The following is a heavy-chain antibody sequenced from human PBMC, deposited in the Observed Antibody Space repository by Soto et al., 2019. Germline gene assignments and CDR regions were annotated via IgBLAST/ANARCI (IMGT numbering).Heavy chain of an antibody. CDR3: GKDGAITDYTYLDY. V-gene: IGHV3-43*01. CDR2: ISWDGRST. J-gene: IGHJ4*02. D-gene: IGHD1-26*01. Sequence: EVQLVESGGVVVQPGESLRLSCAAFGFTFDDYSMHWVRQAPGKGLEWVSLISWDGRSTYYADSVKGRFTVSRDNSKNSLYLQMNSLTTEDTAFYYCGKDGAITDYTYLDYWGQGALVTVSS. CDR1: GFTFDDYS.